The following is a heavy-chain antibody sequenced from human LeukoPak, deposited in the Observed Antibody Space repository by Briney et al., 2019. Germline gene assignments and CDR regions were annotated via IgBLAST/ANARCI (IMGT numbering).Heavy chain of an antibody. CDR2: IYTSGST. D-gene: IGHD3-3*01. CDR1: GGSISSGSYY. V-gene: IGHV4-61*02. Sequence: SQTLSLTCTVSGGSISSGSYYWSWIRQPAGKGLEWIGRIYTSGSTNYNPSLKSRVTISVDTSKNQFSLKLSSVTAADTAVYYCARDAYYTGVDYWGQGILVTVSS. J-gene: IGHJ4*02. CDR3: ARDAYYTGVDY.